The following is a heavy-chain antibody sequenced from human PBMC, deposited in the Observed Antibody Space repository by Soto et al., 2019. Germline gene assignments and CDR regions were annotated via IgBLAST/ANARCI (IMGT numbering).Heavy chain of an antibody. J-gene: IGHJ3*02. CDR2: ISAYNGNT. V-gene: IGHV1-18*01. CDR1: GYTFTSYG. D-gene: IGHD3-10*01. CDR3: ARYYYGSGSSYAFDI. Sequence: ASVKVSCKASGYTFTSYGISWVRQAPGQGLEWMGWISAYNGNTNYAQNLQGRVTMTTDTSTTTAYMELRSLRSDDTAVYYCARYYYGSGSSYAFDIWGQGIMVTVSS.